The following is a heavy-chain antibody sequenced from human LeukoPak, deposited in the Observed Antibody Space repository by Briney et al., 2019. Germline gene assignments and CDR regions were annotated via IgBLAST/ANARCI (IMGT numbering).Heavy chain of an antibody. J-gene: IGHJ4*02. Sequence: PSETLSLTCTVSGGSISSYYWSWIRQPPGKGLEWIGYNYYSGSTNYNPSLKSRVTISVDTSKNQFSLKLSSVTAADTAVYYCARGAYDSSGFDYWGQGTLVTVSS. V-gene: IGHV4-59*01. CDR2: NYYSGST. CDR3: ARGAYDSSGFDY. D-gene: IGHD3-22*01. CDR1: GGSISSYY.